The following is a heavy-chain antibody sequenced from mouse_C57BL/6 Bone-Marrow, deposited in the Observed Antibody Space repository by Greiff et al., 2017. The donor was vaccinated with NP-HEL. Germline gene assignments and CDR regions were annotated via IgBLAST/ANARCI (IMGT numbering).Heavy chain of an antibody. CDR3: ARLESYDGYWYSAMDY. V-gene: IGHV1-81*01. J-gene: IGHJ4*01. Sequence: VQLQQSGAELARPGASVKLSCKASGYTFTSYGISWVKQRTGQGLEWIGEIYPRSGNTYYNEKFKGKATLTADKSSSTAYMELRSLTSEDSAVYFCARLESYDGYWYSAMDYWGQGTSVTVSS. CDR1: GYTFTSYG. D-gene: IGHD2-3*01. CDR2: IYPRSGNT.